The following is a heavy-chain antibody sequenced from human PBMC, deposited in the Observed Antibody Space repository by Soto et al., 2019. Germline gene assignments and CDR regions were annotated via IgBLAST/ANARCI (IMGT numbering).Heavy chain of an antibody. J-gene: IGHJ4*02. D-gene: IGHD3-22*01. CDR2: ISGSGGST. Sequence: PGGSLTLSCAASGFTFSSYAMSWVRQAPGKGLEWVSAISGSGGSTYYADSVKGRFTISRDNSKNTLYLQMNSLRAEDTAVYYCAKDRDGSGYYYGLVDYWAQRSLVTVSS. V-gene: IGHV3-23*01. CDR1: GFTFSSYA. CDR3: AKDRDGSGYYYGLVDY.